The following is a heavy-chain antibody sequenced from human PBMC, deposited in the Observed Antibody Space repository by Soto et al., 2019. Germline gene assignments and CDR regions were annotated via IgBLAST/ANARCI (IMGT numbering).Heavy chain of an antibody. V-gene: IGHV4-31*03. Sequence: SETLSFTCTVSAGSISSGGYYCSWIRQHPGKGLEWIGYIYYSGNTYYNPSLKSRVTISVDTSKNQFSLKLTSVTAADTAVYYCVSQRPGEWYSYYGMDVWGQGTTVTVSS. CDR3: VSQRPGEWYSYYGMDV. J-gene: IGHJ6*02. D-gene: IGHD3-10*01. CDR2: IYYSGNT. CDR1: AGSISSGGYY.